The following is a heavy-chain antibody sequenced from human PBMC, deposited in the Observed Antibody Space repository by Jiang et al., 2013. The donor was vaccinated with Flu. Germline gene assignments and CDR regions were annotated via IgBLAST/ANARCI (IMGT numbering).Heavy chain of an antibody. V-gene: IGHV3-7*03. J-gene: IGHJ4*02. CDR2: INQDGSEK. CDR3: VRGGYYCDF. D-gene: IGHD5-12*01. Sequence: VQLLESGGGLVQPGGSLRLSCAASGFSFSSYWMSWVRQAPGKGLEWVANINQDGSEKYYVDSMKGRFTISRDNAANSLYLQMNSLRVEDTAVYHCVRGGYYCDFWGQGNTGHRLL. CDR1: GFSFSSYW.